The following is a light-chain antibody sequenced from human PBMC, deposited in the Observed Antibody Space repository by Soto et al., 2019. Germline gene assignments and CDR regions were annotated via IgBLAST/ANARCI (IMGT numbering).Light chain of an antibody. CDR3: AAWDDRLSGFYV. Sequence: QSVLTQPPSASGTPGQRITISCSGTSSNIGSNYVYWYQQLPATAPKLLIYSNNQRPSGVPDRFSGSKSGTSASLAISGLRSEDEADDYCAAWDDRLSGFYVFGTGTKLTVL. V-gene: IGLV1-47*02. CDR2: SNN. CDR1: SSNIGSNY. J-gene: IGLJ1*01.